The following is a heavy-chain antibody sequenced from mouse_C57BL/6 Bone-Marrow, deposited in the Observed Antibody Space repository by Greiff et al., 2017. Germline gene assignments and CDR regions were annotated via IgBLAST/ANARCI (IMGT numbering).Heavy chain of an antibody. CDR3: ARWKYGIHFDY. V-gene: IGHV1-84*01. CDR1: GYTFTDYY. J-gene: IGHJ2*01. CDR2: IYPGSGNT. Sequence: QVHVKQSGPELVKPGASVKISCKASGYTFTDYYINWVKQRPGQGLEWIGWIYPGSGNTKYNEKFKGKATLTVDTSSSTAYMQLSSLTSEDSAVYFCARWKYGIHFDYWGQGTTLTVSS. D-gene: IGHD2-1*01.